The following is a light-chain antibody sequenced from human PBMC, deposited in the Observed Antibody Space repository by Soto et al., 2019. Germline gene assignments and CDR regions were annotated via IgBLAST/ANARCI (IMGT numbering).Light chain of an antibody. Sequence: EIVMTQSPATLSVSPGERAALSCRASQSVSNNYLAWYQQKPGQAPRLLIYGASNRATGIPDRFSGSGSGTDFTLTISRLEPEDFAVYYCQQYGSSGTCGQGTKVDIK. CDR3: QQYGSSGT. V-gene: IGKV3-20*01. CDR1: QSVSNNY. J-gene: IGKJ1*01. CDR2: GAS.